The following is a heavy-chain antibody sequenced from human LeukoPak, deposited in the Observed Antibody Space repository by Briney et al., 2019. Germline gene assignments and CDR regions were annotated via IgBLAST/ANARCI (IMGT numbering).Heavy chain of an antibody. V-gene: IGHV4-39*07. CDR3: ARDFGIYDYVWGSYRYTRGSYFDY. CDR2: IYYSGST. Sequence: SETLSLTCTVSGGSISSSSYYWGWIRQPPGKGLEWIGSIYYSGSTYYNPSLKSRVTISVDTSKNQFSLKLSSVTAADTAVYYCARDFGIYDYVWGSYRYTRGSYFDYWGQGTLVTVSS. D-gene: IGHD3-16*02. CDR1: GGSISSSSYY. J-gene: IGHJ4*02.